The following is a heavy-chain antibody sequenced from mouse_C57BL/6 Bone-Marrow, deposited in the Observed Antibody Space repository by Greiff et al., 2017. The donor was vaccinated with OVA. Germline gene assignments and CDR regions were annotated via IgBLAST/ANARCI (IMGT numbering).Heavy chain of an antibody. Sequence: EVQLQQSGPELVKPGASVKISCKASGYTFTVYYMNWVKQSPGKSLEWIGDINPNNGGTSYNQKFKGKATLTVDKSSSTAYMELRSLTSEDSAVYYCAREGYSGDYWGQGTTLTVSS. V-gene: IGHV1-26*01. CDR2: INPNNGGT. D-gene: IGHD2-12*01. J-gene: IGHJ2*01. CDR1: GYTFTVYY. CDR3: AREGYSGDY.